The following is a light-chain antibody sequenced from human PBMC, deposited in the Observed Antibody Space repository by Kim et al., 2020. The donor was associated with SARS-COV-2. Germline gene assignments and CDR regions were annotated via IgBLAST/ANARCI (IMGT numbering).Light chain of an antibody. V-gene: IGLV2-14*04. Sequence: GHSFTTSCTGTSSDGGGYNYVSWYQQHPGKAPKLMIYDVSKRPSGVSNRFSGSKSGNTASLTIYGLQAEDEADYYCSSYTSSSTWVFGGGTQLTVL. CDR2: DVS. CDR1: SSDGGGYNY. J-gene: IGLJ3*02. CDR3: SSYTSSSTWV.